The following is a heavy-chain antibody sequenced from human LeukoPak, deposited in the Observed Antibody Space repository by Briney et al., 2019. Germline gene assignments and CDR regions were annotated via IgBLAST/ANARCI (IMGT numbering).Heavy chain of an antibody. CDR2: ISYSGNA. Sequence: SETLSLPCSVSGGSISSGSYYWGWIRQPPGKGLEWIGSISYSGNAYYNPSLKSRVTISVDTSKNQFSLKLSSVTAADTAVYYCVRGGRNHEFDSWGPGTLVTVSS. J-gene: IGHJ4*02. CDR3: VRGGRNHEFDS. CDR1: GGSISSGSYY. V-gene: IGHV4-39*07. D-gene: IGHD3-10*01.